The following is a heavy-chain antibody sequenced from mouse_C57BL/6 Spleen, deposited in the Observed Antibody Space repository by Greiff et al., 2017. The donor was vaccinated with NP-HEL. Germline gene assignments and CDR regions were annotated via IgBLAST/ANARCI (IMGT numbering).Heavy chain of an antibody. CDR3: ARQDYGSSYFDV. CDR2: ISNGGGST. Sequence: EVQLVESGGGLVQPGGSLKLSCAASGFTFSDYYMYWVRQTPEKRLEWVAYISNGGGSTYYPDTVKGRFTISRDNAKNTLYLQMSRLKSEDTAMYYCARQDYGSSYFDVWGTGTTVTVSS. J-gene: IGHJ1*03. CDR1: GFTFSDYY. D-gene: IGHD1-1*01. V-gene: IGHV5-12*01.